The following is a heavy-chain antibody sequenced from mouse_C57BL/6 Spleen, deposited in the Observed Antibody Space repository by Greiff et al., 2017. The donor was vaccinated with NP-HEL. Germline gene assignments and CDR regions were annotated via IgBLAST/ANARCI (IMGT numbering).Heavy chain of an antibody. V-gene: IGHV1-26*01. Sequence: VQLQQSGPELVKPGASVKISCKASGYTFTDYYMNWVKQSPGQSLEWIGDINPNNGGTSYIQKFKGKATLTVDKSSSTAYMELRSLTSEDSAVYYCARWGAMDYWGQGTSVTVSS. CDR2: INPNNGGT. J-gene: IGHJ4*01. CDR3: ARWGAMDY. CDR1: GYTFTDYY.